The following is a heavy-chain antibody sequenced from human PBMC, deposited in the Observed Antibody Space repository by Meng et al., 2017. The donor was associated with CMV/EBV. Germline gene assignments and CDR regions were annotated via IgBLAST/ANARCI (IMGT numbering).Heavy chain of an antibody. CDR2: IYYSGST. Sequence: SETLSLTCTVSGGSISSYYWSWIRQPPGKGLEWIGYIYYSGSTNYNPSLKSRVTISVDTSKNQFSLKLSSVTAADTAVYYCASLPNTAMVSWLDYWGQGTLVTVSS. CDR3: ASLPNTAMVSWLDY. J-gene: IGHJ4*02. CDR1: GGSISSYY. V-gene: IGHV4-59*12. D-gene: IGHD5-18*01.